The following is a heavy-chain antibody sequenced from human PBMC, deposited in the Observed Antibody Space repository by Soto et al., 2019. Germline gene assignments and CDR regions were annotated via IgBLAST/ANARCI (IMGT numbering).Heavy chain of an antibody. Sequence: SGGSLRLPCAASGFNFSTYGMHWVRQAPGKGLEWVAVIWYDGSNEYYVDSVKGRFTISRDNSKNTLYLQMNSLRAEDTGVYYCARGSTIAVFDYWGRGTLVTVSS. CDR3: ARGSTIAVFDY. V-gene: IGHV3-33*01. CDR2: IWYDGSNE. D-gene: IGHD6-19*01. CDR1: GFNFSTYG. J-gene: IGHJ4*02.